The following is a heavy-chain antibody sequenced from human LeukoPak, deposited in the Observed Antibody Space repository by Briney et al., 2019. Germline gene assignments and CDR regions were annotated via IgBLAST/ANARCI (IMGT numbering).Heavy chain of an antibody. J-gene: IGHJ5*02. Sequence: SEPLSLTCTVSGDSISSRGSFWGWIRQPPGETLEWIGSISYTGTTYYSPSLKSRVTISLDTFKNQFSLQLSSVTAADTALYYCVRDRGECLFDLWGQGTLVTVSS. CDR1: GDSISSRGSF. CDR2: ISYTGTT. V-gene: IGHV4-39*07. D-gene: IGHD3-10*01. CDR3: VRDRGECLFDL.